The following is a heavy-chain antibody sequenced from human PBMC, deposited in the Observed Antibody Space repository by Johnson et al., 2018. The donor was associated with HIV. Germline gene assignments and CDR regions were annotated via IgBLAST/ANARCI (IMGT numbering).Heavy chain of an antibody. D-gene: IGHD7-27*01. CDR1: GFTFSSYG. V-gene: IGHV3-30*18. J-gene: IGHJ3*02. CDR2: ISYNGSNK. Sequence: QVQLVESGGGVVQPGKSLRLSCAASGFTFSSYGMHWVRQAPGKGLEWVAVISYNGSNKYYADSVKGRFTIFRDNSENTLYLQMNRLRAEDTAVYFCAKDRTNWGDDAFDIWGQGTMVTVSS. CDR3: AKDRTNWGDDAFDI.